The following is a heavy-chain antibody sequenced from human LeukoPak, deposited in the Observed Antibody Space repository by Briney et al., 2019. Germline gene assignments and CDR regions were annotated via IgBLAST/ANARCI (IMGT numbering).Heavy chain of an antibody. CDR3: AKDPIDYDRPIP. Sequence: PGGSLRLSCAASGFTLSSYAMSWVRQAPGKGLEWVSAISGSGGSTYYADSVKGRFTISRDNSKNTLYLQMNSLRAEDTAVYYCAKDPIDYDRPIPWGQGTMVTVSS. CDR1: GFTLSSYA. CDR2: ISGSGGST. V-gene: IGHV3-23*01. J-gene: IGHJ3*01. D-gene: IGHD3-22*01.